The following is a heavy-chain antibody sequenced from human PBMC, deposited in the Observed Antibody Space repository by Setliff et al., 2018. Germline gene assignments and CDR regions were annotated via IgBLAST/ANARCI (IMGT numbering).Heavy chain of an antibody. D-gene: IGHD4-17*01. J-gene: IGHJ6*02. CDR1: GGSISSSSYY. CDR3: ARDRVTTLENYYYYYGMDV. Sequence: SETLSLTCTVSGGSISSSSYYWGWIRQPPGKGLEWIGSIYYSGSTYYNPSLKSRVTISVDTSKNQFSLKLSSVTAADTAVYYCARDRVTTLENYYYYYGMDVWCQGTTVTVSS. V-gene: IGHV4-39*07. CDR2: IYYSGST.